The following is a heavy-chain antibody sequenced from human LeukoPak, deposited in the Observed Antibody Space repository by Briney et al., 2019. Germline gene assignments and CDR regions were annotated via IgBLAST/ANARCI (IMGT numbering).Heavy chain of an antibody. CDR2: IRYDGSNK. CDR3: ATYWTMVRGVIPYYFDY. Sequence: GGSLRLSCAASGFTFSSYGMHWVRQAPGKGLEWVACIRYDGSNKYYADSVEGRFTISRDNSKNTLYLQMNSLRAEDTAVYYCATYWTMVRGVIPYYFDYWGQGTLVTVSS. CDR1: GFTFSSYG. J-gene: IGHJ4*02. V-gene: IGHV3-30*02. D-gene: IGHD3-10*01.